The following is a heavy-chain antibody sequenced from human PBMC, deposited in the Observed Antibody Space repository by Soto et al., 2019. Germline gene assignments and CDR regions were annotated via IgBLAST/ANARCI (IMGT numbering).Heavy chain of an antibody. CDR3: ARLVPLVVPAAIDDY. Sequence: EVQLVESGGGLVKPGGSLRLSCAASGFTFSSYSMNWVRQAPGKGLEWVSSISSSSSYIYYADSVKGRFTISRDNAKNSLYLPMNSLRAEDTAGYYCARLVPLVVPAAIDDYWGQGTLVTVSS. J-gene: IGHJ4*02. CDR1: GFTFSSYS. V-gene: IGHV3-21*01. D-gene: IGHD2-2*01. CDR2: ISSSSSYI.